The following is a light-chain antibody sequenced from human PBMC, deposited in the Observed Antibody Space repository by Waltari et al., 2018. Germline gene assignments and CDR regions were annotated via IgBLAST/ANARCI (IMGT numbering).Light chain of an antibody. CDR2: DVS. Sequence: QSALTQSASVSGSPGQSITISCTGTSSDFAVFNYASWYQQHPGQAPQLMIYDVSKRPSGVSNRFSGSKSGNTASLTISGLQAEDEADYYCSSYTSTWVFGGGTKLTVL. CDR1: SSDFAVFNY. V-gene: IGLV2-14*01. CDR3: SSYTSTWV. J-gene: IGLJ3*02.